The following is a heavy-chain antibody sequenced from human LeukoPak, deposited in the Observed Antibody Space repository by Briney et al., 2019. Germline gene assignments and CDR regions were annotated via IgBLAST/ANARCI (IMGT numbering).Heavy chain of an antibody. Sequence: GGSLRLSCAASGFTFSTYAMSWVRQAPGKGLEWVSVVSGTGGRTYYADSVKGRFTISRDNSKNTLYLQMNSLRAEDTAVYYCARVSGDSDAFDIWGQGTMVTVSS. CDR1: GFTFSTYA. J-gene: IGHJ3*02. CDR3: ARVSGDSDAFDI. CDR2: VSGTGGRT. D-gene: IGHD4-17*01. V-gene: IGHV3-23*01.